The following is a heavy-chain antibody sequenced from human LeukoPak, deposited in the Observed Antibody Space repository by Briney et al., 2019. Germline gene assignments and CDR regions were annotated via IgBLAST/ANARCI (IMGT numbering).Heavy chain of an antibody. CDR1: GLTGSHNY. V-gene: IGHV3-23*01. D-gene: IGHD4-17*01. J-gene: IGHJ4*02. CDR3: AKGSDPYGDYADY. Sequence: GGSLRLSCAASGLTGSHNYVSWVRQAPGKGLEWVSAISGSGDTTYYADSVKGRFTISRDNSKNTLYLQMNSLRAEDTAVYYCAKGSDPYGDYADYWGQGTLVTVSS. CDR2: ISGSGDTT.